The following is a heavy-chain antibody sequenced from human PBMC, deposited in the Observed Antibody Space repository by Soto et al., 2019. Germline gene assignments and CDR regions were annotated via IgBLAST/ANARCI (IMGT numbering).Heavy chain of an antibody. D-gene: IGHD7-27*01. CDR3: AKDPLGIRGGYYFDY. J-gene: IGHJ4*02. CDR2: ISGSGGST. V-gene: IGHV3-23*01. CDR1: GFTFSSYA. Sequence: LRLSCAASGFTFSSYAMSWVRQAPGKGLEWVSAISGSGGSTYYADSVKGRFTISRDNSKNTLYLQMNSLRAEDTAVYYCAKDPLGIRGGYYFDYWGQGTLVTVSS.